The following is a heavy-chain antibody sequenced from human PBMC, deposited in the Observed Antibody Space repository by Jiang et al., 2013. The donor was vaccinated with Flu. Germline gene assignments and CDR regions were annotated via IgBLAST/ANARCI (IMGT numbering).Heavy chain of an antibody. CDR1: GYTFTNYG. CDR2: ISDYNRNT. Sequence: VKVSCKASGYTFTNYGISWVRQAPGQGLEWMGWISDYNRNTKYAQRLQGRVTVTTDTSTSTAYMELRSLRSDDTAVYYCARTKHILTGYYRGSYYFDYWGQGTLVTVSS. J-gene: IGHJ4*02. V-gene: IGHV1-18*01. D-gene: IGHD3-9*01. CDR3: ARTKHILTGYYRGSYYFDY.